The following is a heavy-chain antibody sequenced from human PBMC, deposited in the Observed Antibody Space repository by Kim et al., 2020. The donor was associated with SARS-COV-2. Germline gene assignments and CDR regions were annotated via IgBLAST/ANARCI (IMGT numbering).Heavy chain of an antibody. Sequence: GGSLRLSCAASGFTFSTYAMAWVRQAPGQGLEWVSGISATGRDIDHADSVKGRFTISRDNSKNTLHLQMNSLRAEDTAVYYCVDSSTNPRPFDNWGQGTLVTVSS. D-gene: IGHD3-22*01. CDR3: VDSSTNPRPFDN. CDR1: GFTFSTYA. J-gene: IGHJ4*02. V-gene: IGHV3-23*01. CDR2: ISATGRDI.